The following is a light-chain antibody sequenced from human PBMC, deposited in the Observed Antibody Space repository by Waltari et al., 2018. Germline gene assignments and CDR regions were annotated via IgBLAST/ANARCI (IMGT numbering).Light chain of an antibody. CDR2: VTN. CDR3: QSYDISLSAYV. CDR1: SSNIGAGFD. Sequence: QSVLTQPPSLSGAPGQRVTISCAGNSSNIGAGFDVHWYQQFPGSAPRLLISVTNNRPSGLPDRFPASKSGTSASLAVSGLQAQDESDYYFQSYDISLSAYVFGGGTKLTVL. V-gene: IGLV1-40*01. J-gene: IGLJ3*02.